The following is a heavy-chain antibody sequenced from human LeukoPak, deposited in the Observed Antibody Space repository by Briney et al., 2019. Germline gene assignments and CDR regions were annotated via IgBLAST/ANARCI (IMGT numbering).Heavy chain of an antibody. V-gene: IGHV1-18*01. Sequence: ASVKVSCKASGYTFTSYGIIWVRQAPGQGLEWMGWISAYNGNTDYSQNLQGRVTMTTDTSTNTAYMEVRSLRSDDTAVYYCARDLTYWGQGTLVTVSS. CDR3: ARDLTY. CDR1: GYTFTSYG. J-gene: IGHJ4*02. CDR2: ISAYNGNT.